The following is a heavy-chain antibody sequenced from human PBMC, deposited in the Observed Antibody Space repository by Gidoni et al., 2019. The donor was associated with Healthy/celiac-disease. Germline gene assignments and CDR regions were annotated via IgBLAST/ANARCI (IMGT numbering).Heavy chain of an antibody. CDR1: GFPFSSHW. D-gene: IGHD2-21*02. Sequence: EVQLVESEGGLVQPGGSLRLSCAASGFPFSSHWMHWVRQVPGKGLVWVSRINSDGSSTSYADSGKGRFTISRDNAKNTLYLQMNSLRGEDTAVYYCARRYDCGGDCPFDYWGQGTLVTVSS. CDR2: INSDGSST. CDR3: ARRYDCGGDCPFDY. V-gene: IGHV3-74*01. J-gene: IGHJ4*02.